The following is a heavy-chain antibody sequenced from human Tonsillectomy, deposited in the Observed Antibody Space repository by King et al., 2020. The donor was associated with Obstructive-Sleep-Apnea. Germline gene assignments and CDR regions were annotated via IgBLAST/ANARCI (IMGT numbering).Heavy chain of an antibody. CDR1: GFTFSSYA. D-gene: IGHD6-19*01. Sequence: VQLVESGGGVVQPGRSLRLSCAASGFTFSSYAMHWVRQAPGKGLEWVAVISYDGSNKYYADSVKGRFTISRDNSKNTLSLQMNSLRAEDTAVYYCARDLSRQWLGWESYYYYGMDVWGQGTTVTVSS. CDR3: ARDLSRQWLGWESYYYYGMDV. V-gene: IGHV3-30*04. J-gene: IGHJ6*02. CDR2: ISYDGSNK.